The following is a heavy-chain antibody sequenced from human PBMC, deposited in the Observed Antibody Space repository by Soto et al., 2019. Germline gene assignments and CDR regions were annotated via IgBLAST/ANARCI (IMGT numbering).Heavy chain of an antibody. V-gene: IGHV3-30*18. CDR3: AKASHRLGPIDY. Sequence: PGGSLRLSCAASGFTFSSYAMHWVHQAPGKGLEWVAMISYDGSKKYYADSVKGRFTISRDNSKNTLYVQMKSLRAEDTAVYYCAKASHRLGPIDYWGQGTLVT. CDR2: ISYDGSKK. J-gene: IGHJ4*02. CDR1: GFTFSSYA. D-gene: IGHD6-25*01.